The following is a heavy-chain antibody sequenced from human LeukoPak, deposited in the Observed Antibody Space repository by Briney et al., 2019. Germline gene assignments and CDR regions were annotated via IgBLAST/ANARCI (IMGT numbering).Heavy chain of an antibody. J-gene: IGHJ4*02. CDR3: ARGALFIVVVPTTIDY. CDR1: GFTFSTYA. Sequence: GKSLRLSCSASGFTFSTYAMHWVRQAPGKGLEWVALTSYDGSNKYYADSVKGRFTISRDNSKNTLYLQMNSLRAEDTAVYYCARGALFIVVVPTTIDYWGQGTLVTVSS. D-gene: IGHD2-2*01. CDR2: TSYDGSNK. V-gene: IGHV3-30-3*01.